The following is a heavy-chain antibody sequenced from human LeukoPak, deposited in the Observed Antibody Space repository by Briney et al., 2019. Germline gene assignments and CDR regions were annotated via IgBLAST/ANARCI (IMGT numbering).Heavy chain of an antibody. Sequence: KTSETLSLTCAVSGGSISSSNWWSWVRQPPGKGLEWIGEINHSGSTNYNPSLKSRVTISVDTSKNQFSLKLSSVTAADTAVYYCARVRRGRSGDVDYWGQGTLVTVSS. V-gene: IGHV4-4*02. CDR2: INHSGST. J-gene: IGHJ4*02. CDR3: ARVRRGRSGDVDY. D-gene: IGHD2-21*01. CDR1: GGSISSSNW.